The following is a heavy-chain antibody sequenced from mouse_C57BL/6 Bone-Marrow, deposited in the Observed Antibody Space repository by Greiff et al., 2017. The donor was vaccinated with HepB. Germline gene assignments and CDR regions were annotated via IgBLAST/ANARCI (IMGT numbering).Heavy chain of an antibody. J-gene: IGHJ4*01. V-gene: IGHV1-55*01. CDR1: GYTFTSYW. D-gene: IGHD2-4*01. CDR3: ARFMIRRYYAMDY. CDR2: IYPGSGST. Sequence: QVQLQQPGAELVKPGASVKMSCKASGYTFTSYWITWVKQRPGQGLEWIGDIYPGSGSTNYNEKFKSQATLTVDTSSSTAYMQLGSLTSEDSAVYYCARFMIRRYYAMDYWGQGTSVTVSS.